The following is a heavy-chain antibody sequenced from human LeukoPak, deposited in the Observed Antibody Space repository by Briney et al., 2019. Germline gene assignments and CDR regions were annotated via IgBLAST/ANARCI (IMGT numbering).Heavy chain of an antibody. CDR3: ARDQPYSSGWYSLGLNYYYYGMDV. D-gene: IGHD6-19*01. CDR2: IWYDGSNK. J-gene: IGHJ6*02. Sequence: GGSLRLSCAVSGFTFSSYWMHWVRQAPGKGLEWVAVIWYDGSNKYYADSVKGRFTISRDNSKNTLYLQMNSLRAEDTAVYYCARDQPYSSGWYSLGLNYYYYGMDVWGQGTTVTVSS. CDR1: GFTFSSYW. V-gene: IGHV3-33*08.